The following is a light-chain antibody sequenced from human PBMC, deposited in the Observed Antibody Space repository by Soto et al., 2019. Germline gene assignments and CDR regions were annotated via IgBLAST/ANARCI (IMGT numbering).Light chain of an antibody. CDR3: QQYNRYWT. J-gene: IGKJ1*01. Sequence: DIQMTQSPSTLSASVGDRVTITCRASQSIVRWLAWYQQKPGKAPKLLIYDASSLESGVPSRFSGSGSGTEFTLTISSLQPDDFATYYCQQYNRYWTFGQGTKVDI. CDR1: QSIVRW. V-gene: IGKV1-5*01. CDR2: DAS.